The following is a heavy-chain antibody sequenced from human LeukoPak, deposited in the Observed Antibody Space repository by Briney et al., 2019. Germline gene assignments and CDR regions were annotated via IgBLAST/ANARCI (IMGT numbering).Heavy chain of an antibody. CDR1: GFTVSSNY. J-gene: IGHJ4*02. D-gene: IGHD3-10*01. CDR2: IYSGGST. CDR3: ARDQPGGITTTLGY. V-gene: IGHV3-53*01. Sequence: GGSLRLSCAASGFTVSSNYMSWVRQAPGKGLEWVSVIYSGGSTYYADSAKGRFTISRDNSKNTLYLQMNSLRAEDTAVYYCARDQPGGITTTLGYWGQGTLVTVSS.